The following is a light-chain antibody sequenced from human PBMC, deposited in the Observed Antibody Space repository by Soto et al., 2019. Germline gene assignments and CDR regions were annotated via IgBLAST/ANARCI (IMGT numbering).Light chain of an antibody. CDR1: SSDVGGFNY. CDR2: DVS. CDR3: SSYTSSSLYV. J-gene: IGLJ1*01. V-gene: IGLV2-14*03. Sequence: QSVLTQPASVSGSPGQSITISCTGTSSDVGGFNYVSWYQQHPGKAPKLMICDVSNRPSGVSNRFSGSKSGNTASLTISGLQAEDEADYYCSSYTSSSLYVFGTGTKVTVL.